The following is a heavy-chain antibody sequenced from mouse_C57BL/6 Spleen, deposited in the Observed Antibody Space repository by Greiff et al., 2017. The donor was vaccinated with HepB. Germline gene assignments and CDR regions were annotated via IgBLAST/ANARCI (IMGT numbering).Heavy chain of an antibody. D-gene: IGHD1-1*01. CDR3: ARGGTVVAFFYYFDY. J-gene: IGHJ2*01. Sequence: QVQLQQPGTELVKPGASVKLSCKASGYTFTSYWMHWVKQRPGQGLEWIGNINPSNGGTNYNEKFKSKATLTVDKSSSTAYMQLSSLTSEDSAVYYCARGGTVVAFFYYFDYWGQGTTLTVSS. CDR1: GYTFTSYW. CDR2: INPSNGGT. V-gene: IGHV1-53*01.